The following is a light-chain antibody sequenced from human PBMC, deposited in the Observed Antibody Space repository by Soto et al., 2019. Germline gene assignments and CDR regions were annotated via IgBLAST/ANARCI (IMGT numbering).Light chain of an antibody. J-gene: IGLJ3*02. CDR3: SSYGGSKV. V-gene: IGLV2-8*01. Sequence: QLVLTQPPSASGSPGQSVTISCTGTSSDVAFYNYVSWYQQYPGKAPKLIIYEVSKRPSGVPDRFSGSKSGNTASLTVSGLQAEDEADYYCSSYGGSKVFGGGTKLTVL. CDR1: SSDVAFYNY. CDR2: EVS.